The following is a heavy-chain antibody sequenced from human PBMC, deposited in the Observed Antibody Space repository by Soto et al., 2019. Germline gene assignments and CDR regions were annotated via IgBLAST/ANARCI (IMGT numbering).Heavy chain of an antibody. D-gene: IGHD3-10*01. CDR3: ARSYGSGSYTQLDMDV. CDR1: GYSFTTYW. V-gene: IGHV5-51*01. J-gene: IGHJ6*04. Sequence: LGESLQISCKGSGYSFTTYWIGCVRQMPGKGLEWIGIIYPGNSDTRYSPSFQGQVTISADRSISTAYLQWSSLKASDTAMYYCARSYGSGSYTQLDMDVWGEGTTVTVSS. CDR2: IYPGNSDT.